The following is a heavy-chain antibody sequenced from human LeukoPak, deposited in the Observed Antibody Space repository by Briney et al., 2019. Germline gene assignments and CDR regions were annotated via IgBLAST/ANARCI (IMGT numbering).Heavy chain of an antibody. D-gene: IGHD5-12*01. CDR3: ARRLGGYNY. V-gene: IGHV4-59*12. J-gene: IGHJ4*02. Sequence: PSETLSLTCTVSGGSISSYYWSWIQQPSGKGLEWIGYIYYSGSTNYNPSLKSRVTISVDTSKNQFSLKLSTVTAADTAVYYCARRLGGYNYWGQGTLVTVSS. CDR2: IYYSGST. CDR1: GGSISSYY.